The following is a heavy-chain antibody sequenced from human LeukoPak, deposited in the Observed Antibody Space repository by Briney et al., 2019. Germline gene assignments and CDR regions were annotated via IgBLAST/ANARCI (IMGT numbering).Heavy chain of an antibody. J-gene: IGHJ3*02. CDR2: INHSGST. Sequence: SETLSLTCAVYGGSFSGYYWSWIRQPPGKGLEWIGEINHSGSTNYNPSLKSRVTISVDTSKNQFSLKLSSVTAADTAVYYCARGKDAAMGTAFDIWGQGTMVTVSS. CDR3: ARGKDAAMGTAFDI. CDR1: GGSFSGYY. V-gene: IGHV4-34*01. D-gene: IGHD5-18*01.